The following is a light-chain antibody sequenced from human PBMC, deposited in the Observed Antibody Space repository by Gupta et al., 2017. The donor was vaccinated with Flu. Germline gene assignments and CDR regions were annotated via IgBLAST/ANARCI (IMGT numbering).Light chain of an antibody. J-gene: IGKJ4*01. CDR3: QQYSKWPRT. CDR2: SAS. Sequence: EIVMTQSPDTPSVSPGERVTLSCRASQSVSSSLAWYQQHPGQAPRLLIYSASTRATAIPARFSGSGSGTEFTLTISSLQSEDFAVYYCQQYSKWPRTFGGGTKVELK. V-gene: IGKV3-15*01. CDR1: QSVSSS.